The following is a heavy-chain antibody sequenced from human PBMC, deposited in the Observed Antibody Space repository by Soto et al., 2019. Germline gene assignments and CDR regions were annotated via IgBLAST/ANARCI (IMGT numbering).Heavy chain of an antibody. Sequence: SETLSLTCTVSGGSISSYYWSWIRQPPGKGLEWIGYIYYSGSTNYNPSLKSRVTISVDTSKNQFSLKLSSVTAADTAVYYCARVGKQWLTYDYWGQGTLVTVSS. D-gene: IGHD6-19*01. J-gene: IGHJ4*02. V-gene: IGHV4-59*01. CDR2: IYYSGST. CDR1: GGSISSYY. CDR3: ARVGKQWLTYDY.